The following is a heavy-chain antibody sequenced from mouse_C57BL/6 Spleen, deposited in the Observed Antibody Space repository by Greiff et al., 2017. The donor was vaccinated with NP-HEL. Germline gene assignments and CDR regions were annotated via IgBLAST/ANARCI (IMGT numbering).Heavy chain of an antibody. CDR3: ARGYYSNYGWYSAMDY. D-gene: IGHD2-5*01. Sequence: QVQLQQPGAELVKPGASVKLSCKASGYTFTSYWMHWVKQRPGRGLEWIGRIDPDSGGTKYTEKFKSKATLTVDKPSSTAYMQLSSLTSEDSRVYDCARGYYSNYGWYSAMDYWGQGTTLTVSS. J-gene: IGHJ4*01. V-gene: IGHV1-72*01. CDR1: GYTFTSYW. CDR2: IDPDSGGT.